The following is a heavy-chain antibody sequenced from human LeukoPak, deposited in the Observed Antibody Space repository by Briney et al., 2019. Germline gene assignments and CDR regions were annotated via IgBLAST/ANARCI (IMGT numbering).Heavy chain of an antibody. J-gene: IGHJ4*02. CDR3: ARKTASGPFDC. CDR1: GFTFSDYY. CDR2: ISTSGTNI. V-gene: IGHV3-11*01. Sequence: GGSLRLSCAASGFTFSDYYMTWIRQAPEKGLEWVSYISTSGTNIYYADSVKGRFTISRDNTRKSLYLQINNLRADDTAVYYCARKTASGPFDCWGQGTLVTVAS.